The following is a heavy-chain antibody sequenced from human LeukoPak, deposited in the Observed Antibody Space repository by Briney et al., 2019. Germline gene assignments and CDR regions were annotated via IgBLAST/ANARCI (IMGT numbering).Heavy chain of an antibody. CDR1: GDTFTSND. V-gene: IGHV1-8*02. J-gene: IGHJ6*03. Sequence: ASVTVSCKASGDTFTSNDINWVRQATGQGLEWMGWMNPNSGNTGYAQKLQGRVTMTTDTSTSTAYMELRSLRSDDTAVYYCARSPGYCSSTSCHGVYYYYYMDVWGKGTTVTVSS. D-gene: IGHD2-2*01. CDR2: MNPNSGNT. CDR3: ARSPGYCSSTSCHGVYYYYYMDV.